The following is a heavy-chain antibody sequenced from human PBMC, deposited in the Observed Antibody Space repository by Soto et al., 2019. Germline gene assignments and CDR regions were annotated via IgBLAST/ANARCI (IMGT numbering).Heavy chain of an antibody. Sequence: QVQLVESGGGVVQPGRSLRLSCAASGFTFSSYGMHWVRQAPGKGLGWVAVISYDGSNKYYADSVKGRFTISRDNSKNTLYLQMTSLRAEDTAVYYCAKGWMATGFDYWGQGTLVTVSS. V-gene: IGHV3-30*18. J-gene: IGHJ4*02. CDR3: AKGWMATGFDY. CDR1: GFTFSSYG. CDR2: ISYDGSNK. D-gene: IGHD5-12*01.